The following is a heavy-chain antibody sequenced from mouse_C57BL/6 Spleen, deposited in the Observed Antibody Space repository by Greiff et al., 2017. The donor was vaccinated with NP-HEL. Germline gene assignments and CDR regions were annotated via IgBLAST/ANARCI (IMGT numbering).Heavy chain of an antibody. V-gene: IGHV1-59*01. J-gene: IGHJ2*01. CDR3: ARSSNYPDY. CDR1: GYTFTSYW. Sequence: VQLQQPGAELVRPGTSVKLSCKASGYTFTSYWMHWVKQRPGQGLEWIGVIDPSDSYTNYNQKFKGKATLTVDTSSSTAYMQLSSLTSEDSAVYYCARSSNYPDYWGQGTTLTVSS. D-gene: IGHD5-1*01. CDR2: IDPSDSYT.